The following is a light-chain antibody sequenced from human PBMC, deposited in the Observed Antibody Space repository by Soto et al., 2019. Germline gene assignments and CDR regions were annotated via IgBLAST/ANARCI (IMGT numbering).Light chain of an antibody. CDR3: AAWDDSLNGYV. CDR1: SSNIGSNS. CDR2: SND. J-gene: IGLJ1*01. V-gene: IGLV1-44*01. Sequence: QSALTQPPSASGTPGQRVTISCSGSSSNIGSNSVNWYQQLPGTAPKLLIYSNDRRPSGVPDRFSGSKSGTSASLAISGLQSEEEADYYCAAWDDSLNGYVFGTGTKVTVL.